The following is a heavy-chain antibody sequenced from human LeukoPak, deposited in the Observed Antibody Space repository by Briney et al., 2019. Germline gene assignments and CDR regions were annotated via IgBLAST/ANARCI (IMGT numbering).Heavy chain of an antibody. CDR2: FDPEDGET. V-gene: IGHV1-24*01. CDR3: ARDLPDYGGNSRLAYYYYYGMDV. J-gene: IGHJ6*02. CDR1: GYTLTELS. Sequence: ASVKVSCKVSGYTLTELSMHWVRQAPGKGLEWMGGFDPEDGETIYAQKFQDRVTMTEDTSTDTAYMELSSLRSEDTAVYYCARDLPDYGGNSRLAYYYYYGMDVWGQGTTVTVSS. D-gene: IGHD4-23*01.